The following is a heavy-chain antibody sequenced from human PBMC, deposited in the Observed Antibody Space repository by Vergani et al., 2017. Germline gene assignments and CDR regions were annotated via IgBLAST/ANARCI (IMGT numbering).Heavy chain of an antibody. CDR3: AKGFIAAAVNFDS. CDR1: GFTFSSYA. D-gene: IGHD6-13*01. J-gene: IGHJ4*02. CDR2: ISASSSTT. Sequence: EVPLLESGGGLVRPGGSLRLSCAVSGFTFSSYAMNWVRQAPGKGLEWVSVISASSSTTYYADSVKGRFTISRDNSKKMLYLQMDSLRPEDAAVYYCAKGFIAAAVNFDSWGQGTLVSVSS. V-gene: IGHV3-23*01.